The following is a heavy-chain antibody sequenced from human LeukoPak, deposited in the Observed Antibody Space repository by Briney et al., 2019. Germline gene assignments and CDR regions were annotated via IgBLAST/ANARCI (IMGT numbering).Heavy chain of an antibody. Sequence: GGSLRLSCAASGFTFSASAMNWVRQAPAKGLEWVSSVNGGGSSTYYADSVKGRFTISRDNSRNTLYLQMNSLRAEDTAVYYCARARCSSTSCSPLDVWGQGTTVTVSS. CDR1: GFTFSASA. J-gene: IGHJ6*02. D-gene: IGHD2-2*01. CDR2: VNGGGSST. V-gene: IGHV3-23*01. CDR3: ARARCSSTSCSPLDV.